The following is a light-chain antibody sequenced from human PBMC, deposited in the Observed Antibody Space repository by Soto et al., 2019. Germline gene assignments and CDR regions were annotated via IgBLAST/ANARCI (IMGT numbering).Light chain of an antibody. CDR3: QQYNNWPSWT. V-gene: IGKV3-15*01. Sequence: EIVLTQSPCTLSLSPGERATLSCRASQRIGSSYLAWYQQKLGQAPRLPLYGASTRATSFPARFSGSGSGTDFTLTISSLQSEDFAVYYCQQYNNWPSWTFGQGTKVDIK. J-gene: IGKJ1*01. CDR1: QRIGSSY. CDR2: GAS.